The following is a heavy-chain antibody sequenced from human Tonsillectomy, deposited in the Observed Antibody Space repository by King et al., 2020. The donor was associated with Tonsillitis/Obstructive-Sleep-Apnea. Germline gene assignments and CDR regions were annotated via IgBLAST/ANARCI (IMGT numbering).Heavy chain of an antibody. J-gene: IGHJ4*02. CDR1: GGSIGSDY. D-gene: IGHD1-1*01. CDR3: ATQNTENDLEN. Sequence: QLQESGPGLVKPSETLSLTCTVSGGSIGSDYWSWFRQPPGKGLEWIGDIYNSGSTSYNPSLNSRVTISLATSKNQFSLTLRSVNAADTDGYYFATQNTENDLENWGQGTMGTVSS. CDR2: IYNSGST. V-gene: IGHV4-59*08.